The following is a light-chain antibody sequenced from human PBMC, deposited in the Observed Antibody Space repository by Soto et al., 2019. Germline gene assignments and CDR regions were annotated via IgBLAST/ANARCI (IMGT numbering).Light chain of an antibody. V-gene: IGKV1-39*01. Sequence: DIEMTQSTSSLSASVGDRVTITCRASQPINSHLNWYQQKPGKAPNSLIYNAASLQCGVPSRFSGSGSGTDFTLTITSLQPEDFATYFCQQGYSTPIPFGQGTRLEIK. J-gene: IGKJ5*01. CDR3: QQGYSTPIP. CDR1: QPINSH. CDR2: NAA.